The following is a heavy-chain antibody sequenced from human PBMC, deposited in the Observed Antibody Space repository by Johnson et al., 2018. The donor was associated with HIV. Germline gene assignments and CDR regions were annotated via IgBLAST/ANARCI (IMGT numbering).Heavy chain of an antibody. CDR1: GFTFDDHG. J-gene: IGHJ3*02. D-gene: IGHD2-2*01. CDR3: ARVKYAVSNHEYNAFDI. Sequence: VQLVESGGGVVQPGRSLRLSCAASGFTFDDHGMSWVRQAPGKGLEWVANIKQDGSEKYYVDSVKGRFTISRDNAKNSLYLQMNSLRAEDTALYYCARVKYAVSNHEYNAFDIWGQGTLVTVSS. V-gene: IGHV3-7*05. CDR2: IKQDGSEK.